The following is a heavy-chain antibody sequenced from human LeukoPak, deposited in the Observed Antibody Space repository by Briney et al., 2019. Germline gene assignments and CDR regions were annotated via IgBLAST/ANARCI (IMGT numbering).Heavy chain of an antibody. Sequence: GGSLRLSCAASGFTFSSYAMSWVRQAPGKGLEWVSAISGSGGSTYYADSVKGRFTTSRDNSKNTLYLQMNSLRAEDTAVYYCAKGGSLRGSSWFSNWFDPWGQGTLVTVSS. D-gene: IGHD6-13*01. CDR3: AKGGSLRGSSWFSNWFDP. V-gene: IGHV3-23*01. CDR2: ISGSGGST. J-gene: IGHJ5*02. CDR1: GFTFSSYA.